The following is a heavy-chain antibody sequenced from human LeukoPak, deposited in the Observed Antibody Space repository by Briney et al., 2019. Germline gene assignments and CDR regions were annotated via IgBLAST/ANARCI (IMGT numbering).Heavy chain of an antibody. CDR2: ISWNSGSI. V-gene: IGHV3-9*01. CDR3: AKDTAPAYYYYGMDV. CDR1: GFTFDDYA. Sequence: GGSLRLSCAASGFTFDDYAMHWVRHAPGKGLEWVSGISWNSGSIGYADSVKGRFTISRDNAKNSLYLQMNSLRAEYTALYYCAKDTAPAYYYYGMDVWGQGTTVTVSS. J-gene: IGHJ6*02.